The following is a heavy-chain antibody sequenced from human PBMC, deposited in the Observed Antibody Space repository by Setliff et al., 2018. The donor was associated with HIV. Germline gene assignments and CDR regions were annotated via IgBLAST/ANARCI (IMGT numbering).Heavy chain of an antibody. CDR1: GYSFSTYW. Sequence: GESLKISCKGSGYSFSTYWIAWVRQMPGKGLAWMGLIYPGDSNIKYSPSFQGHVTITADKSISTAYLQWSSLKASDTAMYYSPTTRGYCSGGSCYSPPYMDFWGKGTTVTVSS. CDR3: PTTRGYCSGGSCYSPPYMDF. D-gene: IGHD2-15*01. V-gene: IGHV5-51*01. CDR2: IYPGDSNI. J-gene: IGHJ6*03.